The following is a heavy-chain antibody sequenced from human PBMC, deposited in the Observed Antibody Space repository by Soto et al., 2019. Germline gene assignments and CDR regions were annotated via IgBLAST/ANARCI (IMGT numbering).Heavy chain of an antibody. CDR2: INAGNGNT. D-gene: IGHD2-2*01. Sequence: ASVKVSCKASGYTFTSYAMHWVRQAPGQRLEWMGWINAGNGNTKYSQKFQGRVTITRDTSASTAYMELSSLRSEDTAVYYCARDYSVGLPAAMGSYYYGMDVWGQGTTVTVSS. V-gene: IGHV1-3*01. CDR1: GYTFTSYA. CDR3: ARDYSVGLPAAMGSYYYGMDV. J-gene: IGHJ6*02.